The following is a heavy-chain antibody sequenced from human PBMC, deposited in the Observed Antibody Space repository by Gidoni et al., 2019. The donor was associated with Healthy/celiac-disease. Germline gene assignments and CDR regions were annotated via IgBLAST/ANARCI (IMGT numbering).Heavy chain of an antibody. CDR3: ARDQRIAAAGTGRVLWY. D-gene: IGHD6-13*01. CDR1: GYTFTGYY. V-gene: IGHV1-2*02. CDR2: INTNSGGT. J-gene: IGHJ4*02. Sequence: QVQLVQSGAEVKKHGASVKVSCKAAGYTFTGYYMHWVRQAPGQGLEWMGWINTNSGGTNDAQKFQGRVTMTRDTSISTAYMERSRLRSDDTAVYYCARDQRIAAAGTGRVLWYWGQGTLVTVSS.